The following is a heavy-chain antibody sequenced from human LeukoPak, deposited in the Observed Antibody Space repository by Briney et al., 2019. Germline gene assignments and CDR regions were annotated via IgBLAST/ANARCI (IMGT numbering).Heavy chain of an antibody. V-gene: IGHV4-38-2*02. D-gene: IGHD3-22*01. CDR1: GYSISSGFY. J-gene: IGHJ4*02. CDR3: TRRPDVPIYYDSSGYRDY. CDR2: IYHSGST. Sequence: SETLSLTCTVSGYSISSGFYWGWIRQPPGKGLEWIGSIYHSGSTYYNPSLKSRVTISVDKSKNQFSLKLSSVTAADTAVYYCTRRPDVPIYYDSSGYRDYWGQGTLVTVSS.